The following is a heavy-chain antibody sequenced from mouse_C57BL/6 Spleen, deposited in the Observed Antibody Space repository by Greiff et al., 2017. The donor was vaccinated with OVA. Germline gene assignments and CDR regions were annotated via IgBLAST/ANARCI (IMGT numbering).Heavy chain of an antibody. D-gene: IGHD2-5*01. CDR1: GFTFTDDY. CDR3: TNSNYAMDY. V-gene: IGHV14-4*01. J-gene: IGHJ4*01. CDR2: IDPGNGDT. Sequence: VQLQQSGAELVRPGASVKLSCTASGFTFTDDYMHWVKQRPEQGLEWIGWIDPGNGDTDYAWKFQGKATITADTSSNTAYLQLSSLTSEDTAVYYCTNSNYAMDYWGQGTSVTVSS.